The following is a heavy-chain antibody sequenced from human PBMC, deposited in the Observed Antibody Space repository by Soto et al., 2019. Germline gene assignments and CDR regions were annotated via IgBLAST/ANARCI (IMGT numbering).Heavy chain of an antibody. V-gene: IGHV1-69*08. Sequence: ASVKVSCRASGGTFSSYTISWVRQAPGQGLEWMGRIIPILGTANYAQKFQGRVTITADESTSTAYMELSSLRSEDTAVYYCARDLEYCSGGSCQPWGQGTLVTVSS. CDR3: ARDLEYCSGGSCQP. CDR1: GGTFSSYT. D-gene: IGHD2-15*01. J-gene: IGHJ5*02. CDR2: IIPILGTA.